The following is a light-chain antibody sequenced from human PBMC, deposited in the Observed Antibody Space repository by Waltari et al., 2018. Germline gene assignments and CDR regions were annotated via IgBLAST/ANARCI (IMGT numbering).Light chain of an antibody. CDR3: AAWDDSLNGVV. J-gene: IGLJ2*01. V-gene: IGLV1-44*01. Sequence: QSVLTQPPSASGTPGQRVTISCSGSSSNIGSNTVNWYQQPPGTAPKLLIYSNKQRASGVPDRVSASRFGTSASLAISGLQSEDEADYYCAAWDDSLNGVVFGGGTKLTVL. CDR1: SSNIGSNT. CDR2: SNK.